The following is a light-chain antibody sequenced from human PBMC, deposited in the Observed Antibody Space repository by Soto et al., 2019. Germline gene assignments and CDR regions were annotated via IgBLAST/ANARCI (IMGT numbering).Light chain of an antibody. J-gene: IGLJ2*01. V-gene: IGLV2-23*01. CDR2: EGS. Sequence: QSVLTQPASVSGSPGQSITISCTGTSSDVGSYNLVSWYQQHPGKAPKLMMYEGSKRPSGVSNRFSGSKSGNTASLTISGLQGEDEADYYCCSYAGSSTPVVFGGGTKLTVL. CDR1: SSDVGSYNL. CDR3: CSYAGSSTPVV.